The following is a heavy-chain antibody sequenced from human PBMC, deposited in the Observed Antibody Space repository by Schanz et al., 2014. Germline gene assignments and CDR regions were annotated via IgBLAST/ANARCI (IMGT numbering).Heavy chain of an antibody. V-gene: IGHV3-23*01. Sequence: SGFTFSSSAMSWVRQAPGKGLEWISALSGSGGSTYYADSVKVRFTCSRDNSKHSLYLQRNSQRAEDPAVHHCWNQIHCYILTITRTWSKG. CDR1: GFTFSSSA. J-gene: IGHJ6*03. D-gene: IGHD3-9*01. CDR2: LSGSGGST. CDR3: WNQIHCYILTITRT.